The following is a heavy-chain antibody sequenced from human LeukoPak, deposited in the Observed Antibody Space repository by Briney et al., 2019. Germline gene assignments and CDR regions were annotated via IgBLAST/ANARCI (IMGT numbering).Heavy chain of an antibody. CDR1: GFTFSIFA. CDR2: ISDSGGST. V-gene: IGHV3-23*01. J-gene: IGHJ4*02. CDR3: GRRHAPRV. Sequence: GGSLRLSCAASGFTFSIFAMSWVRQAPGKGLEWVSAISDSGGSTYYADSVKGRFTISRDNSKNTLYLQMNSLRAEDTALYYWGRRHAPRVWGQGTLVTVSS.